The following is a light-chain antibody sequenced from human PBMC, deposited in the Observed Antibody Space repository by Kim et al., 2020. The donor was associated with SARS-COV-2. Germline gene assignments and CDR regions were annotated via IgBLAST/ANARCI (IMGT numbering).Light chain of an antibody. CDR2: GVS. CDR3: QHYNNWPPET. CDR1: QDVSSK. J-gene: IGKJ2*01. Sequence: IVMTQSPATLSVSPGERATLSCRASQDVSSKLAWYQQKPGQAPRLLIYGVSTMATGIPVRFSGSGSGTEFTLTISSLQSEDFAVYYCQHYNNWPPETFGQGTKLEI. V-gene: IGKV3-15*01.